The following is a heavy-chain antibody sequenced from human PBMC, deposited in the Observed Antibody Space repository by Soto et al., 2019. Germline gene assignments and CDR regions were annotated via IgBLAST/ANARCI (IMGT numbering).Heavy chain of an antibody. CDR3: ARDKVVVENFIAARPRRGGWFDP. CDR2: IWYDGSNK. V-gene: IGHV3-33*01. CDR1: GFTFSSYG. J-gene: IGHJ5*02. D-gene: IGHD6-6*01. Sequence: GGSLRLSCAASGFTFSSYGMHWVRQAPGKGLEWVAVIWYDGSNKYYADSVKGRFTISRDNSKNTLYLQMNSLRAEDTAVYYCARDKVVVENFIAARPRRGGWFDPWGQGTLVTVSS.